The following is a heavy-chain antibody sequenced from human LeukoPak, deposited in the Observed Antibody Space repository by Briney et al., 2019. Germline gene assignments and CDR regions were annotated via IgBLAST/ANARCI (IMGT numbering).Heavy chain of an antibody. CDR3: ARGREADY. CDR1: GGSFSGYY. J-gene: IGHJ4*01. CDR2: INHSGST. V-gene: IGHV4-34*01. Sequence: SETLSLTCAVYGGSFSGYYWSWIRQPPGKGLEWIGEINHSGSTNYNPSLKSRVTIPVDTSKNQFSLKLSSVTAADTAVYYCARGREADYWGHGTLVTVSS.